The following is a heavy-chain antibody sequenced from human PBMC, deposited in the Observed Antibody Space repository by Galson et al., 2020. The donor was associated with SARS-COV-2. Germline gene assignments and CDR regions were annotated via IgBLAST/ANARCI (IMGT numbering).Heavy chain of an antibody. D-gene: IGHD3-10*01. V-gene: IGHV3-13*01. Sequence: GESLKISCAASGFTFSSYDMHWVRQATGKGLEWVSAIGTAGDTYYPGSVKGRFTISRENAKNSLYLQMNSLRAGDTAVYYCAGSDNYYGSGSYSNFDYWGQGTLVTVSS. CDR1: GFTFSSYD. CDR3: AGSDNYYGSGSYSNFDY. CDR2: IGTAGDT. J-gene: IGHJ4*02.